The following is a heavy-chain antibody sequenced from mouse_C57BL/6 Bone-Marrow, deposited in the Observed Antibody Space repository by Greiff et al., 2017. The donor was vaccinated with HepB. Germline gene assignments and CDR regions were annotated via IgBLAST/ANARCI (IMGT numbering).Heavy chain of an antibody. CDR1: GYTFTSYW. D-gene: IGHD2-1*01. Sequence: VKVVESGAELVKPGASVKLSCKASGYTFTSYWMQWVKQRPGQGLEWIGEIDPSDSYTNYNQKFKGKATLTVDTSSSTAYMQLSSLTSEDSAVYYCAPIYYGNYAFAYWGQGTLVTVSA. V-gene: IGHV1-50*01. J-gene: IGHJ3*01. CDR3: APIYYGNYAFAY. CDR2: IDPSDSYT.